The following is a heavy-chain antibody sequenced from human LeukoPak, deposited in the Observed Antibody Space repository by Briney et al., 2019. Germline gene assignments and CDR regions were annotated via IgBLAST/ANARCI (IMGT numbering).Heavy chain of an antibody. V-gene: IGHV3-15*01. J-gene: IGHJ6*03. CDR2: IKSKTDGGTT. D-gene: IGHD1-1*01. CDR1: GFTFSNAW. Sequence: PGGSLRLSCAASGFTFSNAWMSWVRQAPGKGLEWVGRIKSKTDGGTTDYAAPVKGRFTISRDDSKNTLYLQMNSLKTEDTAVYYCTTDSRQPLRGYYYYYMDVWGKGTTVTVSS. CDR3: TTDSRQPLRGYYYYYMDV.